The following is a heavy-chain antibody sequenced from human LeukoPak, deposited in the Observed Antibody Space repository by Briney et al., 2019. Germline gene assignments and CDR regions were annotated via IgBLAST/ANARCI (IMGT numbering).Heavy chain of an antibody. CDR3: AREAQLVPGWFDP. V-gene: IGHV4-31*03. Sequence: SETLSLTCIVSVDSINSGGYFWSWTRQHPGKGLEWIGYIYYSGSTSYNPSLKSRVTISIDTSKNQFSLKVSSVTAADTAIYYCAREAQLVPGWFDPWGQGTLVTVSS. J-gene: IGHJ5*02. CDR2: IYYSGST. D-gene: IGHD6-6*01. CDR1: VDSINSGGYF.